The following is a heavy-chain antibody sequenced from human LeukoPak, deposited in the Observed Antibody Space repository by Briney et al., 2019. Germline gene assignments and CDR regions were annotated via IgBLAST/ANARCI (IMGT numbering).Heavy chain of an antibody. CDR3: ARDTTLIAYDPIPPYYFDY. CDR2: ISSSSSTI. D-gene: IGHD3-3*01. V-gene: IGHV3-48*01. Sequence: PGGSLRLSCAASGFTFSSYSMNWVRQAPGKGLEWVSYISSSSSTIYYADSVKGRFTISRDNAKNSLYLQMNSLRAEDTAVYYCARDTTLIAYDPIPPYYFDYWGQGTLVTVSS. J-gene: IGHJ4*02. CDR1: GFTFSSYS.